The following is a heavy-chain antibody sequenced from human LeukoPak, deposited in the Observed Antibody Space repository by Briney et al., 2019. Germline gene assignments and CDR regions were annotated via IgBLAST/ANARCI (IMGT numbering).Heavy chain of an antibody. CDR3: ASSGSYRFDY. V-gene: IGHV3-23*01. J-gene: IGHJ4*02. CDR2: ISGSGGTT. Sequence: GGSLRLSCAASGFTFSTYAMNWVRQAPGKGLEWVSIISGSGGTTHYVDSVKGRFTISRDNAKNSLYLQMNSLRDEDTAVYYCASSGSYRFDYWGQGTLVTVSS. CDR1: GFTFSTYA. D-gene: IGHD1-26*01.